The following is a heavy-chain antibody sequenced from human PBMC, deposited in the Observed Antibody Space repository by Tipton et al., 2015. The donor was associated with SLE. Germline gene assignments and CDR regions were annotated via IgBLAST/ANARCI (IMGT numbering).Heavy chain of an antibody. CDR3: ARRLSLRAPYYFDY. V-gene: IGHV4-39*01. Sequence: TLSLTCNVSGGSISSSSYYWGWIRQPPGKGLEWIGSIYYSGSTYYDPSLTSRVTISVDTSKKQFSLKLSSVTAADTAVYYCARRLSLRAPYYFDYWGQGTLVTVSS. J-gene: IGHJ4*02. CDR1: GGSISSSSYY. D-gene: IGHD2/OR15-2a*01. CDR2: IYYSGST.